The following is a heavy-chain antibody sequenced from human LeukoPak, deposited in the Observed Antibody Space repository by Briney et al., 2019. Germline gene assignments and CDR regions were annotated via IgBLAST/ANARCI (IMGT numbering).Heavy chain of an antibody. J-gene: IGHJ4*02. CDR1: GGSISSYY. CDR3: ARHPYYGSGSYYPGYFDY. Sequence: SETLSLTCTVSGGSISSYYWSWIRRPPGKGLEWIGYIYYSGSTNYNPSLKSRVTISVDTSKNQFSLKLSSVTAADTAVYYCARHPYYGSGSYYPGYFDYWGQGTLVTVSS. V-gene: IGHV4-59*08. D-gene: IGHD3-10*01. CDR2: IYYSGST.